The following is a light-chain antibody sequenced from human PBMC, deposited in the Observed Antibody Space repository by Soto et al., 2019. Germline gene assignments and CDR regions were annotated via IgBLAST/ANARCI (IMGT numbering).Light chain of an antibody. Sequence: SYELTQPPSVSVSPGQTASITCSGDKLGDKYTSWYQQKPXQSPVLVIYQDYKRPSGIPERFSASNAGSTATLTISGTQAMDEADYYCQAWDSSTPHVVFGGGTKLTVL. CDR1: KLGDKY. CDR2: QDY. CDR3: QAWDSSTPHVV. J-gene: IGLJ2*01. V-gene: IGLV3-1*01.